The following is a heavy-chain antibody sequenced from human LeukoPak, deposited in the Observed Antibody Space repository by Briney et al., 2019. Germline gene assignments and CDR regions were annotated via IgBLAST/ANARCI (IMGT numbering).Heavy chain of an antibody. J-gene: IGHJ4*02. D-gene: IGHD3-3*01. CDR3: ARVAGPITIFGVATRASYYFDY. CDR2: INHSGST. CDR1: GGSFSGYY. V-gene: IGHV4-34*01. Sequence: SETLSLTCAVYGGSFSGYYWSWIRQPPGKGLEWIGEINHSGSTNYNPSLKSRVTISVDTSKNQFSPKLSSVTAADTAVYYCARVAGPITIFGVATRASYYFDYWGQGTLVTVSS.